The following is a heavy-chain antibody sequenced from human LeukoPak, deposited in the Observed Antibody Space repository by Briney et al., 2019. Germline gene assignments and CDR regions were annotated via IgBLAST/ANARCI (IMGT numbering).Heavy chain of an antibody. CDR3: ASLGIAAAGGGGN. CDR2: INSDGSST. V-gene: IGHV3-74*01. Sequence: GGSLRLSCAASGFTFSSYWMHWVRQAPGKGLVWVSRINSDGSSTSYADSVKGRFTISRDNAKNTLYLQMNSLRAEDTAVYYCASLGIAAAGGGGNWGQGTLVTVSS. CDR1: GFTFSSYW. J-gene: IGHJ4*02. D-gene: IGHD6-13*01.